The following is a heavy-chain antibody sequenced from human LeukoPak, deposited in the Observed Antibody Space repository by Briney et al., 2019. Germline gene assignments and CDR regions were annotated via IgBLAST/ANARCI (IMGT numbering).Heavy chain of an antibody. CDR1: GFTFNSYG. Sequence: GGSLRLSCAASGFTFNSYGMHWVSQAPGKGLEWVAVISHDGSNKYYADSVKGRFTISRDNSKNTLYLQMNSLRAEDTAVYYCAKAPRWNDFIRDYYSDYWGQGTLVTVSS. D-gene: IGHD1-1*01. V-gene: IGHV3-30*18. CDR3: AKAPRWNDFIRDYYSDY. J-gene: IGHJ4*02. CDR2: ISHDGSNK.